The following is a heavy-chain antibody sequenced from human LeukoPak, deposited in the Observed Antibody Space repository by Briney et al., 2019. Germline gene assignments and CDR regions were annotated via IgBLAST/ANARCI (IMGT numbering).Heavy chain of an antibody. V-gene: IGHV3-49*04. J-gene: IGHJ4*02. CDR1: GFTFGDYA. Sequence: GGSLRLSCTASGFTFGDYAMSWVRQAPGRGLEWVGFIRSKAYGGTTEYAASVKGRFTISRDDSKSIAYLQMNSLKTEDTAVYYCQIAGYCSGGSCYSEASDYWGQGTLVTVSS. D-gene: IGHD2-15*01. CDR3: QIAGYCSGGSCYSEASDY. CDR2: IRSKAYGGTT.